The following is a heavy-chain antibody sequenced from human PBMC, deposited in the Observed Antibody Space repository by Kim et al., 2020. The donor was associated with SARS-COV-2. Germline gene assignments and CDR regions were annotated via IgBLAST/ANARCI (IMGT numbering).Heavy chain of an antibody. CDR3: ARDPPWNYDILTGPYYTGGDY. V-gene: IGHV3-48*03. D-gene: IGHD3-9*01. CDR2: ISSSGSTI. CDR1: GFTFSSYE. J-gene: IGHJ4*02. Sequence: GGSLRLSCAASGFTFSSYEMNWVRQAPGKGLEWVSYISSSGSTIYYADSVKGRFTISRDNAKNSLYLQMNSLRAEDTAVYYCARDPPWNYDILTGPYYTGGDYWGQGTLVTVSS.